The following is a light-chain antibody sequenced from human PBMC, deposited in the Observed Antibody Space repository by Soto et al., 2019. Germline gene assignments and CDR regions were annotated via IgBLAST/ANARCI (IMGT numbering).Light chain of an antibody. J-gene: IGKJ2*01. CDR2: LGS. CDR3: MHALQTAYT. Sequence: DIVMTQSPLSLPVTPGEPASISCRSSQSLLHSNGYNYLVWYLQKPGQSPQLLTYLGSNRSSGVPDRFSGCGSGTDFTLKISRVEAEDVGVYNCMHALQTAYTFGQGTKLEIK. V-gene: IGKV2-28*01. CDR1: QSLLHSNGYNY.